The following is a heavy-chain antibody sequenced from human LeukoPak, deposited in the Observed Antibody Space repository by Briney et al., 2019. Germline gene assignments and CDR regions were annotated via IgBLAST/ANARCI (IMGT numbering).Heavy chain of an antibody. CDR3: VKSAQYSSVWFTGSFDY. Sequence: ASVKVSCKASGYTFSGYYMHWVRQAPGQGLQWVGWINPNSGDTHYAQMFQGRVTMTRDTSINTAYMELRRVRSDDTAVYYCVKSAQYSSVWFTGSFDYWGQGTLVTVSS. D-gene: IGHD6-13*01. CDR1: GYTFSGYY. CDR2: INPNSGDT. J-gene: IGHJ4*02. V-gene: IGHV1-2*02.